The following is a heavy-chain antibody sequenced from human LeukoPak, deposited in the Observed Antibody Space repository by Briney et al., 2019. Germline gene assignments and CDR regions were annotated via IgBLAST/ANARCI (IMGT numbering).Heavy chain of an antibody. D-gene: IGHD6-19*01. V-gene: IGHV1-8*03. J-gene: IGHJ6*03. CDR2: MNPNSGNT. CDR1: GYTFISYD. Sequence: ASVKVSCKASGYTFISYDINWVRQVTGQGLEWMGWMNPNSGNTGYAQKFQGRVTITRNTSISTAFMELSSLRSEDTAVYYCARRAVGNSYYYSMDVWGKGTTVTVSS. CDR3: ARRAVGNSYYYSMDV.